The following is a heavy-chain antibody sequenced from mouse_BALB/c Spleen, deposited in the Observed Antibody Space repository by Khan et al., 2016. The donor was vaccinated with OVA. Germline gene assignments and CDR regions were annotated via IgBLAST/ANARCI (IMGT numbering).Heavy chain of an antibody. Sequence: EVQLLETGPGLVKPSQSLSLTCTVTGYSITSDYAWNWIRQFPGNKLEWMGYINYSGSANYNPALKRRISITRDTSKNQFFLQLNSVTTADSATYYCARDGSQYNYAMDYWGQGTSVTVSS. J-gene: IGHJ4*01. CDR2: INYSGSA. CDR3: ARDGSQYNYAMDY. V-gene: IGHV3-2*02. CDR1: GYSITSDYA. D-gene: IGHD2-3*01.